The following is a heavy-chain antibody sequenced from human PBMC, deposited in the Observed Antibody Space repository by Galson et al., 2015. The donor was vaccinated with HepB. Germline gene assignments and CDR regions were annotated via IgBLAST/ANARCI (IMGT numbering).Heavy chain of an antibody. J-gene: IGHJ4*02. CDR1: GYSFTSYW. V-gene: IGHV5-10-1*01. CDR3: ARTGYSNPSGTNPPAGFDY. D-gene: IGHD6-13*01. Sequence: QSGAELKKPGESLRISCKGSGYSFTSYWISWVRQMPAKGLVWMGRIDPSDSYTNYSPSFQGHVTISADKSISTAYLQWSSLKASDTAMYYCARTGYSNPSGTNPPAGFDYWGQGTLVTVSS. CDR2: IDPSDSYT.